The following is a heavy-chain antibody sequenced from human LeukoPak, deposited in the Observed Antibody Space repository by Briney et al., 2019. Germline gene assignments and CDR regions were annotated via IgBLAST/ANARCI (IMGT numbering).Heavy chain of an antibody. CDR3: TPVMVEDRGF. Sequence: GGSLRLSCAASGFIFNKAWMNWVRQAPGEGPEWVGRIKSNNDGGTTDYASPVEGKFIISRDDSKNTIYLQMNRLIIDDTAIYYCTPVMVEDRGFWGQGTLVTVSS. D-gene: IGHD2-21*01. V-gene: IGHV3-15*01. CDR2: IKSNNDGGTT. J-gene: IGHJ4*02. CDR1: GFIFNKAW.